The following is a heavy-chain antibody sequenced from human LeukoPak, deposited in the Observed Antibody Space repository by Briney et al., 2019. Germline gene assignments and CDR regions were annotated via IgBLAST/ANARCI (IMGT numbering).Heavy chain of an antibody. D-gene: IGHD6-13*01. V-gene: IGHV4-59*08. CDR2: IYYSGST. CDR3: ASSSSWPGQYFQH. Sequence: PSETLSLTCTVSGGSISSYYWSWIRQPPGKGLEWIGYIYYSGSTNYNPSLKSRVTISVDTSKNQFSLKLSCVTAADTAVYYCASSSSWPGQYFQHWGQGTLVTVSS. CDR1: GGSISSYY. J-gene: IGHJ1*01.